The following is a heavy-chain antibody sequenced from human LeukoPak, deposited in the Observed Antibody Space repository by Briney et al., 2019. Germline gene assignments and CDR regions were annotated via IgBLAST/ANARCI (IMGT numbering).Heavy chain of an antibody. D-gene: IGHD3-10*01. J-gene: IGHJ3*02. Sequence: GGSLRLSCAASGFTFTNYAMTWVRQAPGKGLEWVSSISASGVMTYYADSVKGRFTVSRDNAKNSLYLQMNSLRAEDTAVYYCARSGAGGAFDMWGRGTMVTVSS. CDR2: ISASGVMT. CDR3: ARSGAGGAFDM. CDR1: GFTFTNYA. V-gene: IGHV3-23*01.